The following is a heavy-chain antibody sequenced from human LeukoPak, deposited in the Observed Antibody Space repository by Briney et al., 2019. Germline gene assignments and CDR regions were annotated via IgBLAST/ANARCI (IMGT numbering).Heavy chain of an antibody. J-gene: IGHJ1*01. Sequence: ASMKVSCKASGYTLTSYGISWVRQAPGQGLEWMGWISAYNGNTNYAQKLQGRVTMTTDTSTSTAYMDLRSLRSDDTAVYYCARVYRDPYGKNWGQDTLVTVS. V-gene: IGHV1-18*04. CDR3: ARVYRDPYGKN. CDR2: ISAYNGNT. D-gene: IGHD3-10*01. CDR1: GYTLTSYG.